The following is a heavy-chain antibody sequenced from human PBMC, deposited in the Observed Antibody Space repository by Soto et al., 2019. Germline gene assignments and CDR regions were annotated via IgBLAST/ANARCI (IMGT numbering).Heavy chain of an antibody. Sequence: GESLKISCAASGFTVSSNYMSWVRQAPGKGLEWVSVIYSGGSTYYADSVKGRFTISRDNSKNTLYLQMNSLRAEDTAVYYCAREAMVRGVIGYFDYWGQGTLVTVSS. V-gene: IGHV3-53*01. D-gene: IGHD3-10*01. CDR2: IYSGGST. CDR3: AREAMVRGVIGYFDY. J-gene: IGHJ4*02. CDR1: GFTVSSNY.